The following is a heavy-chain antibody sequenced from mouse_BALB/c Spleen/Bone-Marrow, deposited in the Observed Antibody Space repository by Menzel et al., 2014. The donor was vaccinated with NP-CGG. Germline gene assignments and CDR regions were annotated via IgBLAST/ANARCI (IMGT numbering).Heavy chain of an antibody. D-gene: IGHD2-1*01. J-gene: IGHJ2*01. Sequence: VQLQQSGPELVKPGASVKISCKASGYAFSSSWMNWVKQRPGQGHEWIGRIYPGDGDTNYNGKFKGKATLTADKSSSTAYMQLSSLTSVDSADYFCVRGGNYRFDYWGQGTTLTVSS. CDR1: GYAFSSSW. V-gene: IGHV1-82*01. CDR2: IYPGDGDT. CDR3: VRGGNYRFDY.